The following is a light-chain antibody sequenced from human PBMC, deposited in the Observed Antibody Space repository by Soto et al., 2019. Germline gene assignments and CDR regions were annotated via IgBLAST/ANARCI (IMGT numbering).Light chain of an antibody. CDR1: QSISNNY. CDR2: GAS. V-gene: IGKV3-20*01. CDR3: QQYSGSYT. J-gene: IGKJ2*01. Sequence: ENVLTQSPGTLSLSPGERATLSCRASQSISNNYLAWYQRKPGQAPRLLIYGASSRATGLPYRFSGSGSGTDFTLTISRLEPEDFAVYYCQQYSGSYTFGQGTKLEIK.